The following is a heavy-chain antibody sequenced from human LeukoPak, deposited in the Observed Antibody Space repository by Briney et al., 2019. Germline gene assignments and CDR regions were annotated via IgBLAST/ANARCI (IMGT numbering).Heavy chain of an antibody. Sequence: SETLSLTCTVSGGSISSGGYYWSWIRQHPGKGLEWIGYIYYSGSTYYNPSLKSRVTISVDTSKNQFSLKLSSVTAADTAVYYCARTYYYDSSGYAQEDFDYWGQGTLVTVSS. J-gene: IGHJ4*02. V-gene: IGHV4-31*03. CDR3: ARTYYYDSSGYAQEDFDY. D-gene: IGHD3-22*01. CDR1: GGSISSGGYY. CDR2: IYYSGST.